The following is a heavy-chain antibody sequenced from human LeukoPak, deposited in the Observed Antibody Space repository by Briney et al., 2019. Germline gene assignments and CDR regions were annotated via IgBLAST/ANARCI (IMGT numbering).Heavy chain of an antibody. Sequence: GGSLRLSCAVSGFTFSSYGMHWVRQAPGKGLEWVSGINWNGGSTGYVDSVKGRFTISRDNAKNSLYLQMNSLRAEDTAFYYCARDWYGASYFDDWGRGTLVIVSS. CDR2: INWNGGST. CDR1: GFTFSSYG. V-gene: IGHV3-20*04. J-gene: IGHJ4*02. CDR3: ARDWYGASYFDD. D-gene: IGHD4-17*01.